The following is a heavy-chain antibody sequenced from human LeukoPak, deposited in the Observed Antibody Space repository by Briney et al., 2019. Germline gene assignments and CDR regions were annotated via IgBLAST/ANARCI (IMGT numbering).Heavy chain of an antibody. CDR2: INYGGGST. J-gene: IGHJ2*01. V-gene: IGHV3-23*01. CDR3: ARIPTVPNWYFDL. CDR1: GFTFSTYA. Sequence: PGGSLRLSCAASGFTFSTYAMSWVRQAPGKGLEWVSFINYGGGSTYYADSVKGRFTISRDNSNNTLYLQMNSLRAEDTAVFYCARIPTVPNWYFDLWGRGTLVTVSS. D-gene: IGHD4-17*01.